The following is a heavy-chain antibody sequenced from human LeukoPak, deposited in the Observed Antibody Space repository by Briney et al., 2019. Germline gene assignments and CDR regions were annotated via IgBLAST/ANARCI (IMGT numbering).Heavy chain of an antibody. Sequence: GGSLRLSCAASGFTFSSYGMSWVRQAPGKGLEWVSAISGSGGSTYYADSVKGRFTISRDNSKNTLYLQMNSLRAEDTAVYYCAKLITSAEYFQHWGQGTLVTVSS. CDR2: ISGSGGST. CDR3: AKLITSAEYFQH. D-gene: IGHD3-16*01. J-gene: IGHJ1*01. V-gene: IGHV3-23*01. CDR1: GFTFSSYG.